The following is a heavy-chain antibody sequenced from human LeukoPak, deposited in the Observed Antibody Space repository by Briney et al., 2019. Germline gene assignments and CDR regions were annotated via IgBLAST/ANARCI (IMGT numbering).Heavy chain of an antibody. CDR2: LSGSDGTT. V-gene: IGHV3-23*01. D-gene: IGHD1-26*01. CDR3: AKDVRVGVTPFFDY. J-gene: IGHJ4*02. Sequence: GGSLRLSCAASGFTFSSFVMSWVRQTPGKGLGGVATLSGSDGTTHYADSVQGRFTISRDNSKNTLYLEMSSLRVGDTAVYYCAKDVRVGVTPFFDYWGQGTPVTVSS. CDR1: GFTFSSFV.